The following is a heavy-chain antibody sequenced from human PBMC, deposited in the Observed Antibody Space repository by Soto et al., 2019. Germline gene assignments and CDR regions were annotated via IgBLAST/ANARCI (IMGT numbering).Heavy chain of an antibody. D-gene: IGHD2-15*01. CDR3: ARDERRCSGGSCSPADY. CDR1: GFTFSRYA. Sequence: GGSLRLSCAASGFTFSRYAMNWVRQAPGKGLEWVSSISSSSSSIYYADSVKGRFTISRDNAKNSLYLQMNSLRAEDTAFYYCARDERRCSGGSCSPADYWGQGTLVTVSS. V-gene: IGHV3-21*01. CDR2: ISSSSSSI. J-gene: IGHJ4*02.